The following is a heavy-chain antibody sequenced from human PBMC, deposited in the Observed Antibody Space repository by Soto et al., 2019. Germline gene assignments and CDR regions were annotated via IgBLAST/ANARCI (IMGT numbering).Heavy chain of an antibody. CDR3: ARQGAGGFNYFDY. Sequence: PSETLSLTCTVSGGSISSGGYYWSWIRQHPGKGLEWIGYIYYSGSTYYNPSLKSRVTISVDTSKNQFSLKLSSVTAADTAVYYCARQGAGGFNYFDYWGQGTLVTVYS. V-gene: IGHV4-31*03. CDR2: IYYSGST. CDR1: GGSISSGGYY. D-gene: IGHD1-26*01. J-gene: IGHJ4*02.